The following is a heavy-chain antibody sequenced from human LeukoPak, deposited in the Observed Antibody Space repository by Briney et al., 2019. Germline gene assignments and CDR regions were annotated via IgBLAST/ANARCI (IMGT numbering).Heavy chain of an antibody. D-gene: IGHD6-13*01. CDR3: ARLAIGYSSSWYVWNYFDY. Sequence: GESLKISCKGSGYSFTSYWIGWVRQMPGKGLEWMGIIYPGDSDTRYSPSFQGQVTISADKSISTAYLQWSSLKASDTAMYYCARLAIGYSSSWYVWNYFDYWGQGTLVTVSS. CDR2: IYPGDSDT. V-gene: IGHV5-51*01. CDR1: GYSFTSYW. J-gene: IGHJ4*02.